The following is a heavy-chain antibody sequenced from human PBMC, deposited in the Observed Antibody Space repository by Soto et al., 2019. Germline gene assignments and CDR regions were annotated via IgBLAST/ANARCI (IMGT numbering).Heavy chain of an antibody. Sequence: QVQLQESGPGLVRPSQTLSLTCSVSGASIYNVGYFWSWIRQSPGQGLEWIGHIHKSGSSYHNPSLKSRVTIPADTSMNQCSLALTSVTAADTAMYYCARGPTTAKFDSWGQGILVTVSS. CDR1: GASIYNVGYF. V-gene: IGHV4-30-4*01. CDR2: IHKSGSS. CDR3: ARGPTTAKFDS. J-gene: IGHJ4*02.